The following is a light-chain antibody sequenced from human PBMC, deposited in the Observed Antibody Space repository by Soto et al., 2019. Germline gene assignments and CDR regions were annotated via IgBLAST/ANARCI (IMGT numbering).Light chain of an antibody. V-gene: IGKV3-15*01. J-gene: IGKJ4*01. CDR2: DAS. CDR1: QSVSSD. Sequence: EIVMTQSPATLSLSPGERATLSCRASQSVSSDLAWYQQKPGQAPRLLIYDASTRATGIPARFSGSGSGTEFTLSVISLQSEDFAFYYCQQYSHWPRLTFGGGTKVEIK. CDR3: QQYSHWPRLT.